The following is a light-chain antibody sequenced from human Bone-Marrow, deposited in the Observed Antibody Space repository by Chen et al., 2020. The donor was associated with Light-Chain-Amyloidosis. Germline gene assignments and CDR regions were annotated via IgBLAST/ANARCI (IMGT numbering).Light chain of an antibody. CDR1: NIGSTT. Sequence: SYVLTQPSSVSVAPGQTATIACGGNNIGSTTVHWYQQTQGHAPLLVVYDDSARPSGIPERLSGSNSGNTATLTISRVEAGDEADYYCQVWDRSSDRPVFGGGTKLTVL. CDR2: DDS. V-gene: IGLV3-21*02. CDR3: QVWDRSSDRPV. J-gene: IGLJ3*02.